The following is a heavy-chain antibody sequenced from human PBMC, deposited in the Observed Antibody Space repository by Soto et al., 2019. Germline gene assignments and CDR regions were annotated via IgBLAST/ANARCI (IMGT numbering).Heavy chain of an antibody. J-gene: IGHJ4*02. D-gene: IGHD6-19*01. CDR2: ISGSGGST. Sequence: EVQLLESGGGLVQPGGSLRLSCAASGFTFSSYAMSWVRQAPGKGLEWVSAISGSGGSTYYADSVKGRFTISRDNSKNTLYLQMNSLRAEDTGVYYCAKATRYSSGWYGDYWGQGTLVTVSS. CDR3: AKATRYSSGWYGDY. V-gene: IGHV3-23*01. CDR1: GFTFSSYA.